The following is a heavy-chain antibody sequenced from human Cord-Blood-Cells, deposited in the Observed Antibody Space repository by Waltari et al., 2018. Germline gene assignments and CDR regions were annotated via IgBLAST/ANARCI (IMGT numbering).Heavy chain of an antibody. CDR2: INHSGST. CDR1: GGSFSGYY. Sequence: QVQLQQWGAGLLKPSETLSLTCAVYGGSFSGYYWSWIRQPPGKGLEWIGEINHSGSTNYNPSLKRRVTISVDTSKNQFSLKLSSLTAADTAVYYCARERLGWLEVFDYWGQGTLVTVSS. J-gene: IGHJ4*02. D-gene: IGHD5-18*01. V-gene: IGHV4-34*01. CDR3: ARERLGWLEVFDY.